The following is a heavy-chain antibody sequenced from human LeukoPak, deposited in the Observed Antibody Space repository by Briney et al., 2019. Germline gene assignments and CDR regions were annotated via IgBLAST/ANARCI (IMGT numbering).Heavy chain of an antibody. D-gene: IGHD2-15*01. CDR1: GFTFSNYA. Sequence: GGSLRLSCAASGFTFSNYAMSWVRQAPGKGLEWVSAISGSGGTTYYADSVKGRFSISRDNSKNTVYLQMSSLRAEDTAVYYCAKAPPPYCSGGSCFDAFDNWGQGTMVTVSS. CDR2: ISGSGGTT. CDR3: AKAPPPYCSGGSCFDAFDN. V-gene: IGHV3-23*01. J-gene: IGHJ3*02.